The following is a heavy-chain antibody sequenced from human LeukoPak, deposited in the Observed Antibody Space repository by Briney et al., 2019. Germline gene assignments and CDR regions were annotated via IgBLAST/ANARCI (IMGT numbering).Heavy chain of an antibody. J-gene: IGHJ4*02. CDR2: TAGSGISK. CDR3: ARLPTFYYDSSGYHCDY. Sequence: GGSLRLSCAASGFTFSSYAMSWVRQAPGRGLEWASSTAGSGISKDYADSVKGRFTISKDKSKNTLYLQMDNLRAEDTGVYFCARLPTFYYDSSGYHCDYWGQGTLVTVSS. CDR1: GFTFSSYA. V-gene: IGHV3-23*01. D-gene: IGHD3-22*01.